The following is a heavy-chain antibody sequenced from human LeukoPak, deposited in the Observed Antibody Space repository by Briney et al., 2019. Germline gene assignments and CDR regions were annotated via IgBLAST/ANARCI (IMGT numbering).Heavy chain of an antibody. CDR2: IWYDRSNK. D-gene: IGHD1-26*01. CDR1: GFTFSSYG. J-gene: IGHJ4*02. CDR3: AAYSGNSKWGY. Sequence: PGRSLRLSCAASGFTFSSYGMHWVRQAPGKGLEWVAVIWYDRSNKYYADSVKGRFTISRDNSKNTLYLQMNSLRAEDTAVYYCAAYSGNSKWGYWGQGTLVTVSS. V-gene: IGHV3-33*01.